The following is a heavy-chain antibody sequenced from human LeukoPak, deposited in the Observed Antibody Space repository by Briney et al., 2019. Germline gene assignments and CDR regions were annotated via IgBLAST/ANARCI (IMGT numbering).Heavy chain of an antibody. CDR1: GFTVSSNY. Sequence: LPGGSLRLSCAASGFTVSSNYMSWVRQAPGKGLEWVSVIYSGGSTYYADSVKGRFTISRDNSKNTLYLQMNSLRAEDTAVYYCAGGSSSSWYGGYWFDPWGQGTLVTVSS. V-gene: IGHV3-66*01. J-gene: IGHJ5*02. CDR2: IYSGGST. D-gene: IGHD6-13*01. CDR3: AGGSSSSWYGGYWFDP.